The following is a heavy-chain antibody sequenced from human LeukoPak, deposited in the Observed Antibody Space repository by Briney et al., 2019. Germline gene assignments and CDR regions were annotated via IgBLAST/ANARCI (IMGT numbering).Heavy chain of an antibody. J-gene: IGHJ4*02. D-gene: IGHD5-24*01. Sequence: GGSLRLSCAASGFTFSSYAMSWVRQAPGKGLEWVSAISDSGRSTYYADSVKGRFSISRDNSKYTLFLQMDSLKAEDTAVYYCAKRGMTTIIEGFDYWGQGTLVTVSS. V-gene: IGHV3-23*01. CDR3: AKRGMTTIIEGFDY. CDR1: GFTFSSYA. CDR2: ISDSGRST.